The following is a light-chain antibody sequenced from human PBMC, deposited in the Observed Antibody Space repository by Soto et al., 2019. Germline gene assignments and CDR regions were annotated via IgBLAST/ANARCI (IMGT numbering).Light chain of an antibody. CDR3: QQYKDLIT. J-gene: IGKJ5*01. CDR1: QSVSSN. CDR2: DAS. V-gene: IGKV3-15*01. Sequence: EIVMTQSPANLSVSPGERATLSCRASQSVSSNFAWYQQKPGQAPRLLIYDASTRATGIPARFSGSGSGTEFTLTISSLQSEDFAVYYCQQYKDLITFGQGTRLEIK.